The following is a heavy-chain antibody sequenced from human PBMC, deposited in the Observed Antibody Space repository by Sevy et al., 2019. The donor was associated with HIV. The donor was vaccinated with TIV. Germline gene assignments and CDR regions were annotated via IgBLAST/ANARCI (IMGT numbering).Heavy chain of an antibody. CDR3: ARDCNSASCLWGLDV. CDR2: ISGSGGST. CDR1: GFTFSSYA. D-gene: IGHD2-2*01. V-gene: IGHV3-23*01. J-gene: IGHJ6*02. Sequence: GGSLRLSCAASGFTFSSYAMSWVRQAPGKGLEWVSAISGSGGSTYYADSVKGRFTISRDNAKNSLYLQMNSLRAEDTALYYCARDCNSASCLWGLDVWGQGTTVTVSS.